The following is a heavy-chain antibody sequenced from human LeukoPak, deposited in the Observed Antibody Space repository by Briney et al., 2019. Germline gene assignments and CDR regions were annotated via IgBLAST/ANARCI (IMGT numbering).Heavy chain of an antibody. V-gene: IGHV3-53*01. J-gene: IGHJ4*02. D-gene: IGHD6-13*01. CDR3: ARAPYSGNWYYFDY. CDR1: GVTDSSNY. Sequence: GGSLRLSCAASGVTDSSNYMTWVRQAPGKGLEWVSAIYSGGSTYYADSVKGRFTISRDTSKNMVYLQMNSLRAEDTAVYYCARAPYSGNWYYFDYWGQGTLVTVSS. CDR2: IYSGGST.